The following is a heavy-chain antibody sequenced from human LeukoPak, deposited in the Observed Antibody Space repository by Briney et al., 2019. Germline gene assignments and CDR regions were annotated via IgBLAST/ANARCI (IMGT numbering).Heavy chain of an antibody. CDR3: ARDGQVVVMYY. CDR1: GYTFTSYG. J-gene: IGHJ4*02. Sequence: ASVKVSCKASGYTFTSYGVSWVRQAPGQGLEWMGWISAYNGNTNYAQKFQGRVTMTTDTSTSTAYMELRSLGSDDTAVYYCARDGQVVVMYYWGQGTLVTVSS. V-gene: IGHV1-18*01. CDR2: ISAYNGNT. D-gene: IGHD3-22*01.